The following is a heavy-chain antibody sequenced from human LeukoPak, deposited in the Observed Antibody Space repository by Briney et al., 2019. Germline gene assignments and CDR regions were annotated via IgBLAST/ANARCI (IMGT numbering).Heavy chain of an antibody. CDR3: AREVYYYDSSGYYRLGAFDI. CDR1: GFTFDDYG. V-gene: IGHV3-20*04. CDR2: INWLGGST. J-gene: IGHJ3*02. Sequence: TGGSLRLSCAASGFTFDDYGMSWVRQAPGKGLEWVSGINWLGGSTGYADSVKGRFSISRDNAKNSLYLQMNSLRAEDTAFYYCAREVYYYDSSGYYRLGAFDIWGQGTMVTVSS. D-gene: IGHD3-22*01.